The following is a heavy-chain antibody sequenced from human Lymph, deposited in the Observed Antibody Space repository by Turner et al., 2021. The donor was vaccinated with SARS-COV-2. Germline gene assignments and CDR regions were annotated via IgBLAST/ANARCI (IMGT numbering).Heavy chain of an antibody. CDR2: ISYDGSSK. D-gene: IGHD6-19*01. CDR1: AFTFSSYA. CDR3: ARDALKKEVADTSDNWFDP. Sequence: QVQLVESGGGVVQPGRSLRLSRAASAFTFSSYAMHWVRQAPGKGLEWVAVISYDGSSKFHADSVKGRFTISRDNSKNTLYLQMNSLRAEDTAVYYCARDALKKEVADTSDNWFDPWGQGTLVTVSS. J-gene: IGHJ5*02. V-gene: IGHV3-30-3*01.